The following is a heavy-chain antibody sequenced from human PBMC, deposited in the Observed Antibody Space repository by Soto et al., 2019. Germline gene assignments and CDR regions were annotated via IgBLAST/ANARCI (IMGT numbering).Heavy chain of an antibody. Sequence: SETLPLTCTVSGGSISSGGYYWSCIRQHPGKGLEWIGYIYYSGSTYYNPSLKSRVTISVDTSKNQFSLKLSSVTAADTAVYYCASRKGDYGIDYWGQGTLVTVSS. J-gene: IGHJ4*02. V-gene: IGHV4-31*03. CDR1: GGSISSGGYY. D-gene: IGHD4-17*01. CDR2: IYYSGST. CDR3: ASRKGDYGIDY.